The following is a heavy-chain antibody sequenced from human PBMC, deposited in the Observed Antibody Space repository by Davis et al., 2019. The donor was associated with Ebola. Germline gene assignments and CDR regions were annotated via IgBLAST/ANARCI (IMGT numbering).Heavy chain of an antibody. CDR2: ISGSGGST. Sequence: PSETLSLTCAVYGGSFSGYYWSWVRQAPGKGLEWVSAISGSGGSTYYADSVKGRFTISRDNAKNSLYLQMNSLRAEDTAVYYCARDVDYDYVWGSKSFDYWGQGTLVTVSS. V-gene: IGHV3-21*01. J-gene: IGHJ4*02. D-gene: IGHD3-16*01. CDR1: GGSFSGYY. CDR3: ARDVDYDYVWGSKSFDY.